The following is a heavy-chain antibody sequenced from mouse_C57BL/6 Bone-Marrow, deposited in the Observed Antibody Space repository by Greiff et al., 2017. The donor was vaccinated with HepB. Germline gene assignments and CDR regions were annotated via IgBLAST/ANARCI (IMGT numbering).Heavy chain of an antibody. J-gene: IGHJ3*01. CDR1: GFTFSSYG. Sequence: EVKLVESGGDLVKPGGSLKLSCAASGFTFSSYGMSWVRQTPDKRLEWVATISSGSSYTYYPDSVKGRFTISRDNAKNTLYLQVSSLKSEDTAMYYCARWRAIVTTAWFAYWDWGTLVTVSA. V-gene: IGHV5-6*01. CDR2: ISSGSSYT. CDR3: ARWRAIVTTAWFAY. D-gene: IGHD2-5*01.